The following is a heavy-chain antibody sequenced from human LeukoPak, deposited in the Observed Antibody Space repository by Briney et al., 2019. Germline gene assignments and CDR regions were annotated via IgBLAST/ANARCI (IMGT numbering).Heavy chain of an antibody. Sequence: SETLSLTCTVSGGSMSSYYWNWIRQPPGKGLEWIGYIYYSGSTNYNSSLKSRVTILVDTSKNQFSLKLSSVTAADTAVYYCARGEYSYGPQDYWGQGTLVTVSS. CDR2: IYYSGST. V-gene: IGHV4-59*08. D-gene: IGHD5-18*01. CDR3: ARGEYSYGPQDY. J-gene: IGHJ4*02. CDR1: GGSMSSYY.